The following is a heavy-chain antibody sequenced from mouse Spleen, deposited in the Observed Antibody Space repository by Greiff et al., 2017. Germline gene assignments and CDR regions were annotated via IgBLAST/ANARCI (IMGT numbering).Heavy chain of an antibody. CDR1: GFTFSSYA. D-gene: IGHD1-1*01. Sequence: EVKLVESGGGLVKPGGSLKLSCAASGFTFSSYAMSWVRQTPEKRLEWVATISDGGSYTYYPDNVKGRFTISRDNAKNNLYLQMSHLKSEDTAMYYCARDYYGSSYRYFDYWGQGTTLTVSS. J-gene: IGHJ2*01. V-gene: IGHV5-4*01. CDR3: ARDYYGSSYRYFDY. CDR2: ISDGGSYT.